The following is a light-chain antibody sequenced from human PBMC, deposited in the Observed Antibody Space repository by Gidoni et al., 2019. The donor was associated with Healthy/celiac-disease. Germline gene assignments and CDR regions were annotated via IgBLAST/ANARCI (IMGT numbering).Light chain of an antibody. CDR3: QQDNNWPLT. J-gene: IGKJ4*01. CDR2: GAT. V-gene: IGKV3-15*01. Sequence: IVITQSPATLSVSPGERATLPCRASQSVSINFAWDQQKPGQAPRLLIYGATTRATGIPARFSGIGSGTEFTLTISSLQSEDFAVYYCQQDNNWPLTVGGGTKVEIK. CDR1: QSVSIN.